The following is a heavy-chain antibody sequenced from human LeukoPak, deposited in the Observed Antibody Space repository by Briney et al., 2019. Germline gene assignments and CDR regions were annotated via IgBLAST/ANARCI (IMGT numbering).Heavy chain of an antibody. Sequence: GGSLRLSCAASGFTFSSYAMHWVRQAPGKGLEWVAVISYDGSNKYYADSVKGRFTISRDNSKNTLYLQTNSLRAEDTAVYYCANFERTVAGPYNWFDFWGQGTLVTVSS. V-gene: IGHV3-30-3*01. CDR2: ISYDGSNK. CDR3: ANFERTVAGPYNWFDF. D-gene: IGHD6-19*01. J-gene: IGHJ5*01. CDR1: GFTFSSYA.